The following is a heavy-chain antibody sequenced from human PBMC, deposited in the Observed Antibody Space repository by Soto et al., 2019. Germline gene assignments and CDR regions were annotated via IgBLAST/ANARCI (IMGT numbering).Heavy chain of an antibody. CDR2: ISGSGGST. D-gene: IGHD2-21*02. V-gene: IGHV3-23*01. J-gene: IGHJ4*02. CDR3: AKGDLGTEY. Sequence: EVQLLESGGGLVQPGESLRLSCAASGFIFNNYAMRWVRQAPGKGLEWVSSISGSGGSTYYADSVKGRFTISRDNSQNTMYLQMNSLRAEYTYIYYCAKGDLGTEYWGQGTLFIVSS. CDR1: GFIFNNYA.